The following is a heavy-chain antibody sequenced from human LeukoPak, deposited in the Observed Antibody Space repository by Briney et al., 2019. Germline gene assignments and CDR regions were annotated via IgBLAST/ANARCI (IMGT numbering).Heavy chain of an antibody. D-gene: IGHD5-12*01. CDR2: ISAYNGNT. CDR3: ARDRGGYDLSTNWFDP. V-gene: IGHV1-18*01. J-gene: IGHJ5*02. CDR1: GYTFTGYG. Sequence: ATVKVSCKASGYTFTGYGISWVRQAPGQGLEWMGWISAYNGNTNYAQKLQGRVTMTTDTSTSTAYMELRSLRSDDTAVYYCARDRGGYDLSTNWFDPWGQGTLVTVSS.